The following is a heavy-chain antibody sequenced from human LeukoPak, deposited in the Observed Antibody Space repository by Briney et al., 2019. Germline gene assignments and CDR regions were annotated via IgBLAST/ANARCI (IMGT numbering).Heavy chain of an antibody. CDR2: MNPNSGNT. Sequence: ASVKVSCKASGYTFTSYDINWVRQATGQGLEWMGWMNPNSGNTGYAQKFQGRVTMTRNTSISTAYMELSSLRSEDTAVYYCARDGSSSWYPGYYYYGMDVWGQGTTVTVSS. V-gene: IGHV1-8*01. J-gene: IGHJ6*02. CDR1: GYTFTSYD. D-gene: IGHD6-13*01. CDR3: ARDGSSSWYPGYYYYGMDV.